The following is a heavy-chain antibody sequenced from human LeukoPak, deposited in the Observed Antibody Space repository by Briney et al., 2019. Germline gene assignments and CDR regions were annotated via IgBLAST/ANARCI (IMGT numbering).Heavy chain of an antibody. Sequence: SGGSLRLSCAASGFTFDDYGMSWVRQAPGKGLEWVSGINWNGGSTGYADSVKGRFTISRDNAKNSLYLQMNSLRAEDTALYYCARGDYYGSGSYCYYYYMDVWGKGTTVTVSS. J-gene: IGHJ6*03. CDR2: INWNGGST. CDR3: ARGDYYGSGSYCYYYYMDV. CDR1: GFTFDDYG. V-gene: IGHV3-20*04. D-gene: IGHD3-10*01.